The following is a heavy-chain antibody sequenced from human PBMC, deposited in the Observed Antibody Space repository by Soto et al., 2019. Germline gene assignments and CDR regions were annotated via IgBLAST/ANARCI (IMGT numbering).Heavy chain of an antibody. J-gene: IGHJ6*02. CDR3: AKDDTIFGEYYYYYYGMDV. D-gene: IGHD3-3*01. V-gene: IGHV3-30*18. Sequence: PGGSLRLSCAASGFTFSSYGMHWVRQAPGKGLEWVAVISYDGSNKYYADSVKGRFTISRDNSKNTLYLQMNSLRAEDTAVYYCAKDDTIFGEYYYYYYGMDVWGQGTTVTVS. CDR1: GFTFSSYG. CDR2: ISYDGSNK.